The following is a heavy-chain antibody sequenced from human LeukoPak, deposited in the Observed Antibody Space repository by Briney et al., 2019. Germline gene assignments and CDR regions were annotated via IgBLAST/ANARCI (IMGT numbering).Heavy chain of an antibody. J-gene: IGHJ3*02. Sequence: SETLSLTCTVSDDSISDYYRGWIRQPPGKGLEWIGYFYNSGRTTYNPSLKSRVTISADTSKNHFSLKLNSVTTADTAVYYCTRGQWGWGSLEAFDIWGQGTMVTVSS. V-gene: IGHV4-59*01. CDR3: TRGQWGWGSLEAFDI. D-gene: IGHD3-16*02. CDR2: FYNSGRT. CDR1: DDSISDYY.